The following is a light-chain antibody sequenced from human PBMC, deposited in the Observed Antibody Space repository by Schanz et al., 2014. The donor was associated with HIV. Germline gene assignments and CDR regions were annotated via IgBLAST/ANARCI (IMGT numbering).Light chain of an antibody. J-gene: IGLJ3*02. V-gene: IGLV2-14*03. Sequence: QSALTQPPSASGSPGQSVTISCTGTSSDVGGSDSLSWFQQNPGKPPRLLIYDVTNRPSGVSHRFSGSKSGNTASLTISGLQAEDEADYYCSSYTSTSTRVFGGGTKLTVL. CDR3: SSYTSTSTRV. CDR2: DVT. CDR1: SSDVGGSDS.